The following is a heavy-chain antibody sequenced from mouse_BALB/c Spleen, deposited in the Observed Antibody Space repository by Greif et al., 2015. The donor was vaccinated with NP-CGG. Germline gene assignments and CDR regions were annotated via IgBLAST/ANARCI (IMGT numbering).Heavy chain of an antibody. CDR2: IYPGSGNT. J-gene: IGHJ1*01. CDR1: GYTFTDYY. Sequence: VQLQQPGAELARPGASVKLSCKASGYTFTDYYINWVKQRTGQGLEWIGEIYPGSGNTYYNEKFTGKATLTADKSSSTAYMQLSILTSEDSAVYFCPRDSRYFDVWGAGTTVTVSS. CDR3: PRDSRYFDV. V-gene: IGHV1-77*01.